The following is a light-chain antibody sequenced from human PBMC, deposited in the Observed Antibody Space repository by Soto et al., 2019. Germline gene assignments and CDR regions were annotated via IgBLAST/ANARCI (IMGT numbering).Light chain of an antibody. Sequence: EIVLTQSPGTLSLSPGERDTLSCRASQSVSSSYLAWYQQKPGQAPRLLIYGASSRATGIPDRFSGSGSGTDFTLNISRLEPEDFAVYYCQQYGDSPITFGQGTRLEIK. V-gene: IGKV3-20*01. CDR3: QQYGDSPIT. J-gene: IGKJ5*01. CDR1: QSVSSSY. CDR2: GAS.